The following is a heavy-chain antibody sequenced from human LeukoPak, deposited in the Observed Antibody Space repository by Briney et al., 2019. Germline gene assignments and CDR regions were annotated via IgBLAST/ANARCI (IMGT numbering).Heavy chain of an antibody. Sequence: SVKVSCKASGGTLSSYAISWVRQAPGQGLEWMGRIIPILGTANYAQKFQGRVTITADKSTSTAYMELSSLRSEDTAVYYCARDGYCSSTSRYRRGGAGPFDPWGQGTLVTVSS. V-gene: IGHV1-69*04. CDR1: GGTLSSYA. CDR2: IIPILGTA. D-gene: IGHD2-2*03. J-gene: IGHJ5*02. CDR3: ARDGYCSSTSRYRRGGAGPFDP.